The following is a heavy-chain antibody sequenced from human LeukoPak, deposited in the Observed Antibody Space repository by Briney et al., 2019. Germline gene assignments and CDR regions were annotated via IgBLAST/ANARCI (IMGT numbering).Heavy chain of an antibody. CDR2: IIPIFGTA. D-gene: IGHD3-22*01. V-gene: IGHV1-69*13. Sequence: SVTVSCTASGGTFSSYAISWVRQAPGQGLEWMGGIIPIFGTANYAQKFQGRVTITADESTSTAYMELSSLRSEDTAVYYCAGPNLYYYDSSGYSLGAFDIWGQGTMVTVSS. J-gene: IGHJ3*02. CDR1: GGTFSSYA. CDR3: AGPNLYYYDSSGYSLGAFDI.